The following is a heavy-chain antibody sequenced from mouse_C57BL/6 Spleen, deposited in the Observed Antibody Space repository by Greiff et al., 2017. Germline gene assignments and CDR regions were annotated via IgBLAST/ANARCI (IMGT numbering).Heavy chain of an antibody. J-gene: IGHJ1*03. CDR2: IAPSDSET. CDR1: GYTFTSYW. CDR3: ARGGNYFWYCDV. Sequence: VQLQQSGAELVRPGSSVKLSCKASGYTFTSYWMHWVKQRPIQGLEWLGNIAPSDSETHYNQKFKDKATLTVDKSSSTAYMQLSSLTSEDSAVYYCARGGNYFWYCDVWGTGTTVTVSS. V-gene: IGHV1-52*01. D-gene: IGHD2-1*01.